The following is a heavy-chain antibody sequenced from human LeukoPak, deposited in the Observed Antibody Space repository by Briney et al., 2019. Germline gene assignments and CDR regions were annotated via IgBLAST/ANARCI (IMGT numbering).Heavy chain of an antibody. CDR1: GFNFSDYS. D-gene: IGHD3-10*02. V-gene: IGHV3-21*01. J-gene: IGHJ6*04. CDR2: ISGSGGST. Sequence: GGSLRLSCAASGFNFSDYSMTWVRQAPGKGLEWVSAISGSGGSTYSADSVKGRFTISRDNAKNSLYLQMNSLRAEDTAVYYCAELGITMIGGVWGKGTTVTISS. CDR3: AELGITMIGGV.